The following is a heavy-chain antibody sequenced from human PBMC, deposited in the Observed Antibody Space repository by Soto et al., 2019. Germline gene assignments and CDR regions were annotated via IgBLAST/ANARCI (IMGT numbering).Heavy chain of an antibody. V-gene: IGHV3-30*18. Sequence: GGSLRLSCAASGFTFSSYGMHWVRQAPGKGLEWVAVISYDGSNKYYADSVKGRFTISRDNSKNTLYLQMNSLRAEDTAVYYWANSGYDLGDYYYYGMDVWGQGTTVTVSS. D-gene: IGHD5-12*01. CDR2: ISYDGSNK. CDR1: GFTFSSYG. CDR3: ANSGYDLGDYYYYGMDV. J-gene: IGHJ6*02.